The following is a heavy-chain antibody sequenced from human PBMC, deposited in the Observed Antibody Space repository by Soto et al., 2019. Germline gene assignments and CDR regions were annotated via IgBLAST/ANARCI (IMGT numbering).Heavy chain of an antibody. Sequence: QVQLQESGPGLVKPSQTLSLTSTFSGGSISSGGYYWSWIRQHPGKGLEWIGYIYYSGSTYYNPSLKSRVTISVDTSKNQFSLKLSSVTAADTAVYYCARGRDYGDYGNWFDPWGQGTLVTVSS. CDR1: GGSISSGGYY. J-gene: IGHJ5*02. D-gene: IGHD4-17*01. CDR3: ARGRDYGDYGNWFDP. CDR2: IYYSGST. V-gene: IGHV4-31*03.